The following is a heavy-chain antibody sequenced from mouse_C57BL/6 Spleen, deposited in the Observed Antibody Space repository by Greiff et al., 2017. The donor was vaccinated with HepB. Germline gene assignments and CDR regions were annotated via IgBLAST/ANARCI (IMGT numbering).Heavy chain of an antibody. CDR2: ISNGGGST. CDR3: ARATDAMDY. D-gene: IGHD1-1*01. CDR1: GFTFSDYY. Sequence: EVQRVESGGGLVQPGGSLKLSCAASGFTFSDYYMYWVRQTPEKRLEWVAYISNGGGSTYYPDTVKGRFTISRDNAKNTLYLQMSRLKSEDTAMYYCARATDAMDYWGQGTSVTVSS. J-gene: IGHJ4*01. V-gene: IGHV5-12*01.